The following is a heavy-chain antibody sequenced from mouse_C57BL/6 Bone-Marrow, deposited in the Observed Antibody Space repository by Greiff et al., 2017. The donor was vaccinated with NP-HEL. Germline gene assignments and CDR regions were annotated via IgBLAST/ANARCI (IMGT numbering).Heavy chain of an antibody. D-gene: IGHD1-1*01. J-gene: IGHJ3*01. V-gene: IGHV1-81*01. CDR2: IYPRSGNT. Sequence: QVQLQQSGAELARPGASVKLSCKASGYTFTSYGISWVKQRTGQGLEWIGEIYPRSGNTYHNEKFKGKATLTADKSSSTAYMELRSLTSEDSAVYFCARSGYYGSRFAYWGQGTLVTVSA. CDR1: GYTFTSYG. CDR3: ARSGYYGSRFAY.